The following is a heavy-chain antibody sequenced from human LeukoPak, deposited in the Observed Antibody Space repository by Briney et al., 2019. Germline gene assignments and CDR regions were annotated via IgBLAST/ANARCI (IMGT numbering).Heavy chain of an antibody. CDR1: GFTFSSYG. J-gene: IGHJ4*02. D-gene: IGHD6-19*01. V-gene: IGHV3-30*03. Sequence: PGGSLRLSCAASGFTFSSYGMHWVRQAPGKGLEWVAVISYDGSNKYYADSVKGRFTISRDNSKNTLYLQMNSLRAEDTAVYYCARESFSGWYDDDWGKGTLVTVSS. CDR3: ARESFSGWYDDD. CDR2: ISYDGSNK.